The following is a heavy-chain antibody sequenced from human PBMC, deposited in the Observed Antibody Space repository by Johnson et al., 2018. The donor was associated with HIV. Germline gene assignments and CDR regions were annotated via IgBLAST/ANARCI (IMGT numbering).Heavy chain of an antibody. V-gene: IGHV3-66*01. D-gene: IGHD1-14*01. CDR3: ARDQGYPEPAFDF. CDR2: IYSGGST. Sequence: VQLVESGGSVVRPGGSLRLSCAASGFTVSSNYMSWVRQAPGKGLEWVSVIYSGGSTYYADSVKGRFTISRDNSKNTLYLQMNSLGAEDTAVYYCARDQGYPEPAFDFWGQGTMVTVSS. J-gene: IGHJ3*01. CDR1: GFTVSSNY.